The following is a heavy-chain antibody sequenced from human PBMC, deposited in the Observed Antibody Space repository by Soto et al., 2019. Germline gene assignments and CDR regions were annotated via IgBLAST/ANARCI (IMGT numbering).Heavy chain of an antibody. J-gene: IGHJ5*02. CDR2: IYFSGAT. Sequence: QLQLQESGPGLVKPSESLSLTCTVSGGSISSSDYYWGWIRQPPGMGLEWIGTIYFSGATFYNPSLKSRVTISVDTSKNQFSLKLSSLTAADTAVYYCARRGDLGRGWFDPWGQGTLVTVSS. CDR1: GGSISSSDYY. CDR3: ARRGDLGRGWFDP. D-gene: IGHD3-16*01. V-gene: IGHV4-39*01.